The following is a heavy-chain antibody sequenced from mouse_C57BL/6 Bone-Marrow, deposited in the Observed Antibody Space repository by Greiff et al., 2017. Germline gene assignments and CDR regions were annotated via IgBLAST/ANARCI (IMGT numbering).Heavy chain of an antibody. D-gene: IGHD2-12*01. Sequence: EVNVVESEGGLVQPGSSMKLSCTASGFTFSDYYMAWVRQVPEKGLEWVANINYDGSSTYYLDSLKSRFIISRDNAKNILYLQMSSLKSEDTSTYYCARGYDDYIDYWGQGTTLTVSS. CDR1: GFTFSDYY. V-gene: IGHV5-16*01. J-gene: IGHJ2*01. CDR2: INYDGSST. CDR3: ARGYDDYIDY.